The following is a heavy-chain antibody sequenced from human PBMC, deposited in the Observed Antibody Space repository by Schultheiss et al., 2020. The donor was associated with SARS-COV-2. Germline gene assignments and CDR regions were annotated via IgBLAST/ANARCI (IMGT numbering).Heavy chain of an antibody. CDR1: GGSFSGYY. J-gene: IGHJ5*02. D-gene: IGHD1-1*01. V-gene: IGHV4-34*01. CDR2: INHSGST. Sequence: TLSLTCAVYGGSFSGYYWSWIRQPPGKGLEWIGEINHSGSTNYNPSLKSRVTISVDTSKNQFSLKLSSVTAADTAVYYCARTTPENWFDPWGQGTLVTVSS. CDR3: ARTTPENWFDP.